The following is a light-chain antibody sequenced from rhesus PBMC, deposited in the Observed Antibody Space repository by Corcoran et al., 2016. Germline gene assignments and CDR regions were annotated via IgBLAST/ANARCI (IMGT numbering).Light chain of an antibody. CDR3: QHYYSTPYS. Sequence: DIQMTQSPSSLSASVGDRVTITCRASQGITNDLAWYQQKPGETPKLLFYEAFRLQSGIPSRFSGSGSGKDFTFTISNLQPEEFATYYCQHYYSTPYSFGQGAKVEIK. CDR2: EAF. J-gene: IGKJ2*01. V-gene: IGKV1-25*01. CDR1: QGITND.